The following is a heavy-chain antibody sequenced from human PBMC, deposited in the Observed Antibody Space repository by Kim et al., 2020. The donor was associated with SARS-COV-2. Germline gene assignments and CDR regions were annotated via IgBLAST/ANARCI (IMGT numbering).Heavy chain of an antibody. Sequence: ASVKVSCKASGFTFTDFYIHWVRQAPRQGLEWMGTVDTKNGDTRYVRKYQGRISMTRDSSTTTAYMELNSLTSDDTDVHYCARGRTAHKFDPWGQGTL. CDR2: VDTKNGDT. J-gene: IGHJ5*02. D-gene: IGHD2-21*01. CDR1: GFTFTDFY. CDR3: ARGRTAHKFDP. V-gene: IGHV1-2*02.